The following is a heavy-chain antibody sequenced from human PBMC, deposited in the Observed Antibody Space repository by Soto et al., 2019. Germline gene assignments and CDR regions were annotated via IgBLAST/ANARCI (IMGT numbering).Heavy chain of an antibody. CDR2: INPGNGNT. CDR3: ARGGRRNYDIMTGYADDVFDI. Sequence: ASVKVSCKASGYTFTTYAMHWVRQAPGQRLEWMGWINPGNGNTKYSQKFQGRVTITWDTFASTAYMELGSLRSEDTAFYYRARGGRRNYDIMTGYADDVFDIWGQGTLVTVSS. V-gene: IGHV1-3*01. J-gene: IGHJ3*02. D-gene: IGHD3-9*01. CDR1: GYTFTTYA.